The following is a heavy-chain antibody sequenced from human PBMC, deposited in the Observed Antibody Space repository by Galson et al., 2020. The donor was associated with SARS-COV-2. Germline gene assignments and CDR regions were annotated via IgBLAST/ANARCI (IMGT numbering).Heavy chain of an antibody. V-gene: IGHV1-18*01. Sequence: ASVMVSCKASGYTFTSYGISWVRQAPGQGPEWLGWISPYNGDTKYAQKFQGRVTMTTDTSTSTAYMEVRSLTSDDTAVYLCARDGYTSSWPTLDFWGQGSLVTVSS. D-gene: IGHD6-13*01. J-gene: IGHJ4*02. CDR2: ISPYNGDT. CDR3: ARDGYTSSWPTLDF. CDR1: GYTFTSYG.